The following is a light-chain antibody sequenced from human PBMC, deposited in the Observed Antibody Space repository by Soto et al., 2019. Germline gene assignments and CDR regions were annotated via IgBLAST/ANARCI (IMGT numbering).Light chain of an antibody. J-gene: IGLJ1*01. Sequence: QSALTQPASVSGSLGQSITISCTGTSSDVGVYNYVSWYQQHPGKAPKLIIYEVTNRPSGVSNRFSGSKSGNTASLTISGLQAEDEADYYCCSYTSSSTYVFGTGTKLTVL. CDR3: CSYTSSSTYV. CDR2: EVT. V-gene: IGLV2-14*01. CDR1: SSDVGVYNY.